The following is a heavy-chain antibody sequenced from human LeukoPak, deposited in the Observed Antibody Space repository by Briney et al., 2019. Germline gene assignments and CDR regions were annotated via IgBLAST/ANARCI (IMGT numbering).Heavy chain of an antibody. J-gene: IGHJ4*02. D-gene: IGHD3-9*01. CDR1: GFTFSNVW. CDR3: ARDAGYDILSGYFDY. CDR2: IKTKTDGGTT. V-gene: IGHV3-15*05. Sequence: PGGSLRLSCAASGFTFSNVWMNWVRQAPGKGLEWVGRIKTKTDGGTTDYAAPVKGRFIISRDDSKNTLYLQMNSLRAEDTAVYYCARDAGYDILSGYFDYWGQGTLVTVSS.